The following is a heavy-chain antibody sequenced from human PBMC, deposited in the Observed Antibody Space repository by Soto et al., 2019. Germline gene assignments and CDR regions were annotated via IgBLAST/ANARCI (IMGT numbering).Heavy chain of an antibody. CDR2: IYYSGST. CDR3: AKDRPRRTSGYFFDY. D-gene: IGHD5-18*01. CDR1: GGSISSGSYY. J-gene: IGHJ4*02. V-gene: IGHV4-39*02. Sequence: SETLSLTCTVSGGSISSGSYYWGWIRQPPGKGLEWAGTIYYSGSTYYNPSLESRVIISVDTSKNQFSLKLSSVTASDAAVYYCAKDRPRRTSGYFFDYWGQGTPVTVSS.